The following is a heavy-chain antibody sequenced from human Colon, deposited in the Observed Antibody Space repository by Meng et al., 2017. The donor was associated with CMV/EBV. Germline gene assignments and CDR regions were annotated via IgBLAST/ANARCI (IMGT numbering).Heavy chain of an antibody. CDR1: GFTFSNYE. CDR2: ISGSGSAT. D-gene: IGHD5-12*01. J-gene: IGHJ6*02. V-gene: IGHV3-48*03. CDR3: VRDARDGYSGGAGYGMDV. Sequence: GESLKISCVASGFTFSNYEMNWVRQAPGKGLEWVSYISGSGSATNYVDSVKGRFTISRDNARNSMDLQMNSLRDEDTAMYYSVRDARDGYSGGAGYGMDVWGQGTTVTVSS.